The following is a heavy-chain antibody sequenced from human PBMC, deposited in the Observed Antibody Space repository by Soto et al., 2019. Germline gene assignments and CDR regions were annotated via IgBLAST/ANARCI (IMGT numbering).Heavy chain of an antibody. Sequence: GGSLRLSCAASVFTFSSYDMHWVRQATGKGLEWVSAIGTAGDTYYPGSVKGRFTISRENAKDSFYLQMNSLRAGDTAVYYCARGPHWYFDLWGRGTLVTVSS. CDR3: ARGPHWYFDL. J-gene: IGHJ2*01. CDR1: VFTFSSYD. CDR2: IGTAGDT. V-gene: IGHV3-13*01.